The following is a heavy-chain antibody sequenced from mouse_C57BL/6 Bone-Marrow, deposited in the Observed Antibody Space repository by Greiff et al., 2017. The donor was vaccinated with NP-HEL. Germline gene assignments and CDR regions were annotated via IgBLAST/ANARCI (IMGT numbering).Heavy chain of an antibody. V-gene: IGHV1-55*01. CDR2: IYPGSGST. CDR3: ARRTGTEYYFDY. J-gene: IGHJ2*01. Sequence: VQLQQPGAELVKPGASVKMSCKASGYTFTSYWLTWVKQRPGQGLEWIGDIYPGSGSTNYNEKFKSKATLTVDTSSSTAYMQLSSLTSEDSAVYYCARRTGTEYYFDYWGQGTTLTVSS. CDR1: GYTFTSYW. D-gene: IGHD4-1*01.